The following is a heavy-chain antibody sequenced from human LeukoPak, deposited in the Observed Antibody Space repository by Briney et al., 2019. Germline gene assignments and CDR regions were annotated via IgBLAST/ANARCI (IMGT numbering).Heavy chain of an antibody. CDR3: ARDPDYYDSSGSGY. Sequence: PGGSLRLSCAAFGFTFSDYYMSWIRQAPGKGLEWVSYISSSGSTIYYADSVKGRFTISRDNAKNSLYLQMNSLRAEDTAVYYCARDPDYYDSSGSGYWGQGTLVTVSS. CDR1: GFTFSDYY. J-gene: IGHJ4*02. V-gene: IGHV3-11*01. D-gene: IGHD3-22*01. CDR2: ISSSGSTI.